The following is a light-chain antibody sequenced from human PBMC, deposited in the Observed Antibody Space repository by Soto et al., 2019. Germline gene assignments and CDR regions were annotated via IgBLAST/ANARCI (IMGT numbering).Light chain of an antibody. CDR3: CSYAGTITFV. CDR1: SSDVGGYNY. V-gene: IGLV2-11*01. J-gene: IGLJ1*01. CDR2: DVT. Sequence: QSALTQPRSVSGSPGQSVTISCTGTSSDVGGYNYVSWYQQHPGKAPKLMIYDVTKRPSGVPDRFSGSKSGSTASLTISGLQAEDEADYYCCSYAGTITFVFGTGTKLTVL.